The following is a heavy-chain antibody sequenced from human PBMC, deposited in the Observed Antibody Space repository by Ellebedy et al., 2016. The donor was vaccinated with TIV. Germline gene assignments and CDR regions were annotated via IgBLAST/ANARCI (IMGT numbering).Heavy chain of an antibody. Sequence: GESLKISCTASGLTVGNNYMNWLRQAPGKGLEWVSLIYSGGDTVYADSVKGRFTISRDSSKNTLYLQMNSIRAEDTAVYYCARDPTCIAASGPYKWGQGTLVTVSS. CDR1: GLTVGNNY. J-gene: IGHJ4*02. CDR3: ARDPTCIAASGPYK. V-gene: IGHV3-53*01. CDR2: IYSGGDT. D-gene: IGHD6-13*01.